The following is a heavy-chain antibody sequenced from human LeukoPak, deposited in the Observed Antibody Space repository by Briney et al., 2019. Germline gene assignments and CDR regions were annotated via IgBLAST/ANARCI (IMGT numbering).Heavy chain of an antibody. D-gene: IGHD3-22*01. CDR2: ISAYNGNT. CDR1: GYTFTSYG. Sequence: ASVKVSCTASGYTFTSYGISWVRQAPGQGLEWMGWISAYNGNTNYAQKLQGRVTMTTDTSTSRAYMALRSLRSDDTAVYYCAREGTHYYDSSGYLMYYMDVWGKGTTVTVSS. J-gene: IGHJ6*03. V-gene: IGHV1-18*01. CDR3: AREGTHYYDSSGYLMYYMDV.